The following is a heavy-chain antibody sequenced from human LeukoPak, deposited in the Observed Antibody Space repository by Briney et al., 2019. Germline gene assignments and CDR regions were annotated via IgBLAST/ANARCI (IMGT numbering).Heavy chain of an antibody. Sequence: SVKVSCKASGGAFSNYAISWVQRAPGQGLEWMGGIIPTFATANYAQKFQGRVTITTDESTSTAYMELSSLRSEDTAVYYCARDRVEYSNSFYYMDVWGRGTTVTVSS. D-gene: IGHD6-6*01. CDR3: ARDRVEYSNSFYYMDV. V-gene: IGHV1-69*05. CDR1: GGAFSNYA. J-gene: IGHJ6*03. CDR2: IIPTFATA.